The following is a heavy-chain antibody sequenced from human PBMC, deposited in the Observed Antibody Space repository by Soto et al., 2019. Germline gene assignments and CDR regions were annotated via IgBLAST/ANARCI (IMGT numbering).Heavy chain of an antibody. CDR3: AKDKWEFSFVFEI. V-gene: IGHV3-30*18. CDR2: ISYDGSNK. CDR1: GFTFSSNG. D-gene: IGHD1-26*01. J-gene: IGHJ3*02. Sequence: QVQLVESGGGVVQPGRSLRLSCAASGFTFSSNGMHWVRQAPGKGLEWVAVISYDGSNKQYADSVKGRFTISRDNSKNTLFLQMNSLRAEDTAVYYCAKDKWEFSFVFEIWGQGTMVTVSS.